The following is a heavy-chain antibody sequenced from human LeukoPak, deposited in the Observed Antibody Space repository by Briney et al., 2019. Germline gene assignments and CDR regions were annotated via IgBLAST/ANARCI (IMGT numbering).Heavy chain of an antibody. CDR3: ARGLWYSSSWLNWFDP. CDR1: GGSISSYY. V-gene: IGHV4-59*08. Sequence: SETLSLTCTVSGGSISSYYWSWIRQPPGKGLEWLGYIYYSGSTNYNPSLKSRVTISVDTSKNQFSMKLSSVTAADTAVYYCARGLWYSSSWLNWFDPWGQGTLVTVSS. D-gene: IGHD6-13*01. CDR2: IYYSGST. J-gene: IGHJ5*02.